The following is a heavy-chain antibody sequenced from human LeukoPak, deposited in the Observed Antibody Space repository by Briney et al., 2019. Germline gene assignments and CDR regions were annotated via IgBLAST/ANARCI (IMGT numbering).Heavy chain of an antibody. CDR2: INPSGGST. D-gene: IGHD2-15*01. Sequence: ASVKVSCKASGYTFTSYYMHWVRQAPGQVLEWMGIINPSGGSTSYAQKFQGRVTMTRDTSTSTVYMELSSLRSEDTAVYYCARDDCSGGSCYLFHQRSAFDYWGQGTLVTVSS. V-gene: IGHV1-46*01. CDR1: GYTFTSYY. CDR3: ARDDCSGGSCYLFHQRSAFDY. J-gene: IGHJ4*02.